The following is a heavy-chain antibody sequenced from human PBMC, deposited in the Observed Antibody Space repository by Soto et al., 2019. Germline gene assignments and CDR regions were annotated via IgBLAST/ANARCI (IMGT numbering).Heavy chain of an antibody. D-gene: IGHD1-1*01. CDR2: MSGSGGSI. Sequence: EEQLLESGGGLVQPGGSLRLSCAGSGFTFSSYAMSWVRQAPGKGLEWVAGMSGSGGSIYYADSVKGRFTISRDNSKSTLYLHMNSLRAEDTALYYCAKARTGIYRYYYGMDVWGQGTTVTVSS. CDR3: AKARTGIYRYYYGMDV. J-gene: IGHJ6*02. V-gene: IGHV3-23*01. CDR1: GFTFSSYA.